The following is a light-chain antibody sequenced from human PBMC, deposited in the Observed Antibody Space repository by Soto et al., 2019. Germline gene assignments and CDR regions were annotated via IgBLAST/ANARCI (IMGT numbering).Light chain of an antibody. CDR2: DDN. CDR3: GSWDSSLSAYV. Sequence: QSALTQPPSVSAAPGQKATISCSGSSSNIGGHSVSWYPQLPGTAPTLLIYDDNTGPSGIPDRFSGSKSGTSATLGITGFQTEDEADYYCGSWDSSLSAYVFGTGTKVTVL. CDR1: SSNIGGHS. V-gene: IGLV1-51*01. J-gene: IGLJ1*01.